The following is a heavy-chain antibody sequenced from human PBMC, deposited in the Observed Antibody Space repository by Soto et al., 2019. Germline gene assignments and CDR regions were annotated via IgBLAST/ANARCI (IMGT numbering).Heavy chain of an antibody. D-gene: IGHD5-12*01. CDR3: ARVAGYNHYYYGMDV. CDR2: IIPIFGTA. V-gene: IGHV1-69*13. J-gene: IGHJ6*02. Sequence: GASVKVSCKASGGTFSSYAISWVRQAPGQGLEWMGGIIPIFGTANYAQKFQGRVTITADESTSTAYMELSSLRAEDTAVYYCARVAGYNHYYYGMDVWGQGTTVTVSS. CDR1: GGTFSSYA.